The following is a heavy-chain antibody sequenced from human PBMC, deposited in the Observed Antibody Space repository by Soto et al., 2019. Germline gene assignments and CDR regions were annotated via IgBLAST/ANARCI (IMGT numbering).Heavy chain of an antibody. D-gene: IGHD5-12*01. V-gene: IGHV4-59*01. CDR3: ARDQDRSGYDYYYYYGTDV. Sequence: SETLSLTCTVSCGSISSYYWSWIRQPPGKGLEWIGYIYYSGSTNYNPSLKSRVTISVDTSKNQFSLKLSSVTAADTAVYYCARDQDRSGYDYYYYYGTDVRGQGTTVTVSS. CDR1: CGSISSYY. J-gene: IGHJ6*02. CDR2: IYYSGST.